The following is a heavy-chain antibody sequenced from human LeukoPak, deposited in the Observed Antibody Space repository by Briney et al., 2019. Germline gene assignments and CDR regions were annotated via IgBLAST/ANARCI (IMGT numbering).Heavy chain of an antibody. V-gene: IGHV3-23*01. Sequence: PGGSLRLSCAASGFAFHTNAMSWARQAPGKGLEWVAGINFNSIVTKYGDSVKGRFTISRDNSKNTLFLQMNNLRAEDTAVYYCANVGGQWLDSGHTYFDYWGQGTLVTVSS. D-gene: IGHD6-19*01. J-gene: IGHJ4*02. CDR3: ANVGGQWLDSGHTYFDY. CDR1: GFAFHTNA. CDR2: INFNSIVT.